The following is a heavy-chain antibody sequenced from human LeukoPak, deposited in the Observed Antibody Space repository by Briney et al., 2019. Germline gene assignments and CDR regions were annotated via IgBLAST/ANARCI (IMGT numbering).Heavy chain of an antibody. V-gene: IGHV4-34*01. CDR1: GGSFSGFY. J-gene: IGHJ6*03. D-gene: IGHD1-26*01. Sequence: SETLSLTCAVYGGSFSGFYWRWIRQTPGKGLEWIGEIDHSGSTNYNPSLKSRVTIPVDTSKNQFSLRLISVTAADTAVYYCARGGRYGSYYYMDVWGKGATVTVSS. CDR2: IDHSGST. CDR3: ARGGRYGSYYYMDV.